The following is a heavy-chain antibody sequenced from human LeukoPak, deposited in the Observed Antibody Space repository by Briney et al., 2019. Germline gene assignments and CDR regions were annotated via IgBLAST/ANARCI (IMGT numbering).Heavy chain of an antibody. V-gene: IGHV3-23*01. Sequence: PGGSLRLSCAASGFTFISYAMSWVRQAPVKGLEWVSIISGSGGSTYYADSVKGRFTISRDNSKNTLDLQMNSLRAEDTAVYYCARGGYGAYMGWGQGMLVTVSS. J-gene: IGHJ4*02. D-gene: IGHD4-17*01. CDR2: ISGSGGST. CDR3: ARGGYGAYMG. CDR1: GFTFISYA.